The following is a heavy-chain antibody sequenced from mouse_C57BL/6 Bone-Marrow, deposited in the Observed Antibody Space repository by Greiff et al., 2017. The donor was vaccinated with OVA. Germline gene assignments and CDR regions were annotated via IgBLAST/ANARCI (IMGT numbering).Heavy chain of an antibody. J-gene: IGHJ2*01. D-gene: IGHD1-1*01. V-gene: IGHV1-18*01. CDR3: ARAGQGIYYYGSRYYFDY. Sequence: EVQLQESGPELVKPGASVKIPCKASGYTFTDYNMDWVKQSHGKSLEWIGDINPNNGGTIYNQKFKGKATLTVDKSSSTAYMELRSLTSEDTAVYYCARAGQGIYYYGSRYYFDYWGQGTTLTVSS. CDR2: INPNNGGT. CDR1: GYTFTDYN.